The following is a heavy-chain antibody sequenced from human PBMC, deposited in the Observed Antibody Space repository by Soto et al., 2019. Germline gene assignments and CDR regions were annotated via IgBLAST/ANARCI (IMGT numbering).Heavy chain of an antibody. CDR1: GFIFRSYE. V-gene: IGHV3-48*03. CDR3: ARGLGEAYFDS. CDR2: ISSTGNTI. D-gene: IGHD3-16*01. Sequence: EVQLVESGGGLVQPGGSLRLSCTAAGFIFRSYEMNWVRQAPGKGLEWISYISSTGNTIYYADSVKGRFIISRDNAKKSLFLQMDSLRGEDTAVYFCARGLGEAYFDSWGQGTLVTVSP. J-gene: IGHJ4*02.